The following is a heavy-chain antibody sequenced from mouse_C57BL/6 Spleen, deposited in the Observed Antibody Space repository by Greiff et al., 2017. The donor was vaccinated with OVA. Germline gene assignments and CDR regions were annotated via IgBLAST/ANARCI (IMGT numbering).Heavy chain of an antibody. CDR3: TRDQSNYRGAWFAY. D-gene: IGHD2-5*01. Sequence: EVMLVESGEGLVKPGGSLKLSCAASGFTFSSYAMSWVRQTPEKRLEWVAYISSGGDYIYYADTVKGRFTISRDNARNTLYLQMSSLKSEDTAIYYCTRDQSNYRGAWFAYWGQGTLVTVSA. J-gene: IGHJ3*01. CDR2: ISSGGDYI. CDR1: GFTFSSYA. V-gene: IGHV5-9-1*02.